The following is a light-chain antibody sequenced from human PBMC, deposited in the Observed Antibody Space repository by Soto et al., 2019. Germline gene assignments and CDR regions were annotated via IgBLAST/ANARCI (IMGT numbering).Light chain of an antibody. CDR3: MQALQTPRT. CDR2: MGF. Sequence: DIVMTQSPLSLPVTPGEAVSISCRSSQSLLHKNGNNYFNWYLQKPGQSPQLLIYMGFKRASGVPDRFGGSGSGTYFTLKISRVEAEDAGVSYCMQALQTPRTFGQGTKVEIK. V-gene: IGKV2-28*01. CDR1: QSLLHKNGNNY. J-gene: IGKJ1*01.